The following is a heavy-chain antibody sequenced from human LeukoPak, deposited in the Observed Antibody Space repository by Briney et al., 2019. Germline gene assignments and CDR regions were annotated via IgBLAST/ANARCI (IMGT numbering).Heavy chain of an antibody. Sequence: ASVKVSCKASGYTFTSYDINWVRQATGQGLEWMGWMNPNSGNTGYAQKFQGRVTMTRDTSTSTVYMELSSLRSEDTAVYYCARGWFGELTPLDYWGQGTLVTVSS. J-gene: IGHJ4*02. CDR3: ARGWFGELTPLDY. CDR1: GYTFTSYD. D-gene: IGHD3-10*01. V-gene: IGHV1-8*01. CDR2: MNPNSGNT.